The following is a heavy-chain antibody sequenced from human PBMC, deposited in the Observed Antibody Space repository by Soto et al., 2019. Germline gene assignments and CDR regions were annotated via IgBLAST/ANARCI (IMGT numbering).Heavy chain of an antibody. Sequence: EVQLLESGGGLVQPGGSLRLSCAASGFTFSSYAMSWVRQAPGKGLEWVSAISGSGGSTYYADSVKGRFTISRDNSKNTLYLKMNSLRAEDTAIYYCAKEPYSRSSGWCEYRGQGTLVNVSS. J-gene: IGHJ4*01. CDR2: ISGSGGST. V-gene: IGHV3-23*01. CDR3: AKEPYSRSSGWCEY. CDR1: GFTFSSYA. D-gene: IGHD6-19*01.